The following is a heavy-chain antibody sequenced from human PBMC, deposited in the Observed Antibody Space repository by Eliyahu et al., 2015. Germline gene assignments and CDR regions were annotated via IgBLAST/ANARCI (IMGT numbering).Heavy chain of an antibody. Sequence: EVQVVXSGGGLVQPGGSXRLSCAXSGFTFXGHWMHWXRQAPGKGLVWVSRINNDGSSTIYADSVKGRFTISRDNAKNTLYLQMNSLRAEDTAVYYCARGHYYDMDVWGQGTTVTVSS. V-gene: IGHV3-74*01. CDR2: INNDGSST. CDR3: ARGHYYDMDV. J-gene: IGHJ6*02. CDR1: GFTFXGHW.